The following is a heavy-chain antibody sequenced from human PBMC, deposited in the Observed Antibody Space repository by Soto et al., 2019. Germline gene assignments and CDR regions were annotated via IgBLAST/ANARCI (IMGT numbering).Heavy chain of an antibody. Sequence: QITLKESGPTLVKPTQTLTLTCTFSGFSLSTSGVGVGWIRQPPGKALEGLALIYWDDDKRYSPSLKSRLTITKDTSKNQVVLTMTNMDPVDTATYYCARMGRYYDILTGYSWTIDYWGQGTLVTVSS. CDR2: IYWDDDK. D-gene: IGHD3-9*01. CDR3: ARMGRYYDILTGYSWTIDY. J-gene: IGHJ4*02. V-gene: IGHV2-5*02. CDR1: GFSLSTSGVG.